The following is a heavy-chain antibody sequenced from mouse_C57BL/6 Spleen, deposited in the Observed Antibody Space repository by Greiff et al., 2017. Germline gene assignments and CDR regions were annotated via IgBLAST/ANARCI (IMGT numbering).Heavy chain of an antibody. V-gene: IGHV1-19*01. CDR3: ARDGWTAQGHFDY. Sequence: EVQLQQSGPVLVKPGASVKMSCKASGYTFTDYYMNWVKQSHGKSLEWIGVINPYNGGTSYNQKFKGKATLTVDKSSSTAYMELNSLTSDDSAVYYCARDGWTAQGHFDYWGQGTTLTVSS. CDR2: INPYNGGT. D-gene: IGHD3-2*02. CDR1: GYTFTDYY. J-gene: IGHJ2*01.